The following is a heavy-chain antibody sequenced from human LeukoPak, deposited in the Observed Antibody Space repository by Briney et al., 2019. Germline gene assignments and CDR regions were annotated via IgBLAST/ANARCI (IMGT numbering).Heavy chain of an antibody. V-gene: IGHV1-24*01. J-gene: IGHJ4*02. D-gene: IGHD3-22*01. Sequence: ASVKVSCKVSGYTLTELSMHWVRQAPGKGLEWMGGFDPEDGETIYAQKFQGRVTMTEDTSTDTAYMELSSLRSEDTAVYYCARGPYYYDSSGYFDYWGQGTLVTVSS. CDR3: ARGPYYYDSSGYFDY. CDR2: FDPEDGET. CDR1: GYTLTELS.